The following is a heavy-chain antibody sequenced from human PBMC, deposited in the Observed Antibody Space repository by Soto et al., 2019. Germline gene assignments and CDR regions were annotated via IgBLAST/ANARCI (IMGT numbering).Heavy chain of an antibody. CDR1: GYTFTTDG. J-gene: IGHJ6*02. Sequence: ASLKVSCKASGYTFTTDGISWVRQAPGQGLEWMGWISPYNGTTKYAEKFQGEMTMTTDTATSTAYMDLRSLRSDDTAVYYCARDGERDTGLNFYYYLHGMDAWGQGTRVTVSS. CDR3: ARDGERDTGLNFYYYLHGMDA. V-gene: IGHV1-18*04. D-gene: IGHD1-1*01. CDR2: ISPYNGTT.